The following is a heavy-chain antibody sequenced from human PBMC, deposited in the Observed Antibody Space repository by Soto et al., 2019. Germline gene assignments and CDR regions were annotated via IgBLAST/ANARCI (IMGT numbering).Heavy chain of an antibody. Sequence: PSETLSLTCTVSGGSIISYYWSWILQPPGKGLEWIGYIYYSGSTNYNPSLKSRVTISVDTSKNQFSLKLSSVTAADTAVYYCQRSYGCYYYYYYMDVWGKGTTVTVSS. D-gene: IGHD1-26*01. CDR1: GGSIISYY. J-gene: IGHJ6*03. CDR2: IYYSGST. CDR3: QRSYGCYYYYYYMDV. V-gene: IGHV4-59*13.